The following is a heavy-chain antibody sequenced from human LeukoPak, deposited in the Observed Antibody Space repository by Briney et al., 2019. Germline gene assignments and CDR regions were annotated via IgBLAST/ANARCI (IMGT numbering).Heavy chain of an antibody. D-gene: IGHD3-22*01. Sequence: GGSLRLSCAASGFTFSSYAMSWVRRAPGKGLEWVSAISGSGGSTYYADSVKGRFTISTDNSKNTLYLQMNSLRAEDMAVYYCAKQGHYYDSSGYYLGSLIDYWGQGTLVTVSS. V-gene: IGHV3-23*01. CDR3: AKQGHYYDSSGYYLGSLIDY. J-gene: IGHJ4*02. CDR2: ISGSGGST. CDR1: GFTFSSYA.